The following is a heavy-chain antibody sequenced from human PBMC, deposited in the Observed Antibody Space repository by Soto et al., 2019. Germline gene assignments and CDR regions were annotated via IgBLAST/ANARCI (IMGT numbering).Heavy chain of an antibody. CDR1: EDTFTHYD. D-gene: IGHD2-21*01. Sequence: QVELVQSGAEVKKLGASVKVSCQASEDTFTHYDINWVRQATGQGLEWMGWMNPNTGNIDYAHKFQGRVTMTRDTSTRTVYMELSSLRSDDTAVYYCVRRVASGHRSWFDPWGHGTLVTVSS. CDR3: VRRVASGHRSWFDP. V-gene: IGHV1-8*01. J-gene: IGHJ5*02. CDR2: MNPNTGNI.